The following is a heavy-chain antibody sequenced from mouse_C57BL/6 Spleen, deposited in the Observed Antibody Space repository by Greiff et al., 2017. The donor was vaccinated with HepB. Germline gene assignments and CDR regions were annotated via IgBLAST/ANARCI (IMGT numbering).Heavy chain of an antibody. D-gene: IGHD2-3*01. CDR3: ASGIYDGYYGRFAY. CDR1: GYAFSSSW. J-gene: IGHJ3*01. V-gene: IGHV1-82*01. Sequence: QVQLQQSGPELVKPGASVKISCKASGYAFSSSWMNWVKQRPGQGLEWIGRIYPGDGDTNYNGKFKGKATLTADKSSSTAYMQLSSLTSEDSAVYFCASGIYDGYYGRFAYWGQGTLVTVSA. CDR2: IYPGDGDT.